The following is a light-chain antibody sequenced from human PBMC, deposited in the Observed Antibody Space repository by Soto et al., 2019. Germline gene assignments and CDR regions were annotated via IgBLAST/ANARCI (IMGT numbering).Light chain of an antibody. V-gene: IGKV1-39*01. CDR3: QQSHSSPPT. CDR2: LAS. Sequence: DIQMTQSPSSLSVSVGDAITITCRASQAINTYLSWFQQKPGKAPKLLIYLASSLETGVPSRFSGSGSGTYFTLTISSLQPVDFATYYCQQSHSSPPTFGQGTRVEIK. J-gene: IGKJ1*01. CDR1: QAINTY.